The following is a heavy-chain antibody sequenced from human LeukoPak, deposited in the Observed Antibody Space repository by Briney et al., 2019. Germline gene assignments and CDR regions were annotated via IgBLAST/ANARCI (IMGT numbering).Heavy chain of an antibody. Sequence: GGSLRLSCAASGFTFSNFGLNWVRQAPGKGLEWVAFISDNGRRTYYLESVEGLFTISRDDSKNTLYLQMNSLRVEDTAVYYCARDRIGKYSIDYWGQGTLVTVS. V-gene: IGHV3-33*08. CDR1: GFTFSNFG. CDR3: ARDRIGKYSIDY. CDR2: ISDNGRRT. D-gene: IGHD2-15*01. J-gene: IGHJ4*02.